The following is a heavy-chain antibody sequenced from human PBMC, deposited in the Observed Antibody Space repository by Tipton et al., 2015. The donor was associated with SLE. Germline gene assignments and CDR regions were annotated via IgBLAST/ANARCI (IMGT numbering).Heavy chain of an antibody. Sequence: SLRLSCAASGFTFSSHAMHWVRQAPGKGLEWVAVISYDGRKKYYADSVKGRFTISRDNSKNTLYLQMYSLRPDDTAVYYCARDGGTVTHFDYWGQGTLVTVSS. CDR3: ARDGGTVTHFDY. CDR2: ISYDGRKK. CDR1: GFTFSSHA. D-gene: IGHD4-17*01. J-gene: IGHJ4*02. V-gene: IGHV3-30*04.